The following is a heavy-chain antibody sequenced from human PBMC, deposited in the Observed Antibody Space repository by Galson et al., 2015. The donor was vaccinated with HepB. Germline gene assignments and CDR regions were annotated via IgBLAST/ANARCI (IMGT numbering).Heavy chain of an antibody. CDR1: DFTFSRYW. D-gene: IGHD3-22*01. CDR2: IGSDGNNI. CDR3: ARYYYDSSGYYLFDY. Sequence: SLRLSCAASDFTFSRYWMHWVRQAPGKGLVWVSGIGSDGNNISYADSVKGRFTISRDNAKNTLYLQMNSLRAEDTAVYYCARYYYDSSGYYLFDYWGQGTLVTVSS. V-gene: IGHV3-74*01. J-gene: IGHJ4*02.